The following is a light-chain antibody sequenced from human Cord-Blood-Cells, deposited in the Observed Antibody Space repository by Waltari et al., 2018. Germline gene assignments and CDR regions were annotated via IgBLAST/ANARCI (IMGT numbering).Light chain of an antibody. CDR2: DAS. J-gene: IGKJ3*01. V-gene: IGKV3-11*01. Sequence: EIVFTQPPATLSLSPGDRATLSCRASRSVSSYLAWYQQKPGPAPRLLIYDASNRATGIPARFSGSGSGTDFTLTISILEPEDFAVYYCQQRSNWPPFTFGPGTKVDIK. CDR3: QQRSNWPPFT. CDR1: RSVSSY.